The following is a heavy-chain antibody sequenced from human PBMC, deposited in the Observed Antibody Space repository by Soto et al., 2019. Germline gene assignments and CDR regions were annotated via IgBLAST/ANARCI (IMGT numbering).Heavy chain of an antibody. CDR2: INPNSGGT. V-gene: IGHV1-2*02. CDR3: ARESKKVIAVAGNWFDP. D-gene: IGHD6-19*01. Sequence: ASVNVSCKSSGYTFTGYYMHWVRQAPGQGLEWMGWINPNSGGTNYAQKFQGRVTMTRDTSISTAYMELSRLRSDDTAVYYCARESKKVIAVAGNWFDPWGQGTLVTVSS. CDR1: GYTFTGYY. J-gene: IGHJ5*02.